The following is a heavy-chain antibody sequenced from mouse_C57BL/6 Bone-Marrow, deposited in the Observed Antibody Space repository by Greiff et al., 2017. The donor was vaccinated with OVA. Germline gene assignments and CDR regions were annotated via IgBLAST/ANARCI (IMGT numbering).Heavy chain of an antibody. J-gene: IGHJ2*01. Sequence: QVQLQQPGAELVMPGASVKLSCKASGYTFTSYWMHWVKQRPGQGLEWIGEIDPSDSYTNYNQKFKGKSTLTVDKSSSTAYMQLRSLTSEDSAVYYCARERNYRNYDWGQGTTLTVSS. D-gene: IGHD2-5*01. V-gene: IGHV1-69*01. CDR2: IDPSDSYT. CDR1: GYTFTSYW. CDR3: ARERNYRNYD.